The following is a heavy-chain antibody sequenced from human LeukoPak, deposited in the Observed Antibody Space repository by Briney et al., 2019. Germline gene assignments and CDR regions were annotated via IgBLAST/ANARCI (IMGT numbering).Heavy chain of an antibody. CDR1: GFTFSSYA. J-gene: IGHJ3*02. Sequence: GRSLRLSCAASGFTFSSYAMHWVRQAPGKGLEWVAVISYDGSNKYYADSVKGRFTISRDNSKNTLYLQMNSLRAEDTAVYYCARGLLGAFDIWGQGTMVTVSS. CDR3: ARGLLGAFDI. CDR2: ISYDGSNK. V-gene: IGHV3-30-3*01. D-gene: IGHD2-21*01.